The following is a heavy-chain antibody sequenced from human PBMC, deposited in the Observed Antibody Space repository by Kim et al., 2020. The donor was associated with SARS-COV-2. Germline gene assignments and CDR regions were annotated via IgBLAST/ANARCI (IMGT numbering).Heavy chain of an antibody. CDR3: AKDGEGYYDSRGYYSS. D-gene: IGHD3-22*01. V-gene: IGHV3-33*06. J-gene: IGHJ4*02. Sequence: SVNARFAISRDNSNNTLYLQMNSLRAEDTAVYYCAKDGEGYYDSRGYYSSCGQGTLVTVSS.